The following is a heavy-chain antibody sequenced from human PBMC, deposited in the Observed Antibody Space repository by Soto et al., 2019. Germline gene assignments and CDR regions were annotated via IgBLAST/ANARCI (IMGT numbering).Heavy chain of an antibody. Sequence: SETLSLTCAVSGASVSSTYWWSWVRQPPGKGPEWIGEINHRGSANYNPSLKSRVTISVDISKSQFSLRLTSVTAADTAVYYCARYNAAYGTYYFDYWGQGALVT. CDR2: INHRGSA. D-gene: IGHD6-13*01. CDR1: GASVSSTYW. V-gene: IGHV4-4*02. J-gene: IGHJ4*02. CDR3: ARYNAAYGTYYFDY.